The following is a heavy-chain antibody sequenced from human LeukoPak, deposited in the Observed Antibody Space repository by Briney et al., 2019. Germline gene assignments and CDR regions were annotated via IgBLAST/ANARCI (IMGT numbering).Heavy chain of an antibody. CDR3: ARGRGTFGYCSGGTCYLLRFDY. V-gene: IGHV4-34*01. CDR1: GFTFSSYA. J-gene: IGHJ4*02. D-gene: IGHD2-15*01. CDR2: INHSGNT. Sequence: PGGSLRLSCAASGFTFSSYAMSWVRQPPGKGLEWIGEINHSGNTNYNPSLTSRVTISVDTSKNQFSLKMTSVNAADTAVYYCARGRGTFGYCSGGTCYLLRFDYWGQGTLVTVSS.